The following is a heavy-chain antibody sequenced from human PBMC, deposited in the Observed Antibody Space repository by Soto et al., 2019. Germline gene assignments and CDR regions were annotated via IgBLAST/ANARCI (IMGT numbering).Heavy chain of an antibody. V-gene: IGHV3-23*01. CDR1: GFTFSSYA. J-gene: IGHJ6*02. D-gene: IGHD2-2*01. CDR3: AKDLPIVVVPAAIPYYGMDV. Sequence: LRLSCAASGFTFSSYAMSWVRQAPGKGLEWVSAISGSGGSTYYADSVKGRFTISRDNSKNTLYLQMNSLRAEDTAVYYCAKDLPIVVVPAAIPYYGMDVWGQGTTVTV. CDR2: ISGSGGST.